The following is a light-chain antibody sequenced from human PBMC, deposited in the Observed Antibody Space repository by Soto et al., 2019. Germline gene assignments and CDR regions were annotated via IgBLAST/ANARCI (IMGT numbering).Light chain of an antibody. CDR2: MVS. V-gene: IGKV2-30*01. Sequence: DVVMTQSPLSLPVTLGQPASISCRSSQSLVYSDGHTYLIWFQQRPGQSPRRLIYMVSNRDSGVPVRFSGSGSGTEFTLKISRVEAEDVGVYYCMQGSHWPWTFGQGTKVDIK. CDR3: MQGSHWPWT. J-gene: IGKJ1*01. CDR1: QSLVYSDGHTY.